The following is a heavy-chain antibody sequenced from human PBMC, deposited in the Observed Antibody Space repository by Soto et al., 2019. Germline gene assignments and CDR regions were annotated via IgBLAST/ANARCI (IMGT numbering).Heavy chain of an antibody. CDR2: ISPYNGNT. CDR3: AREGIAARAGSLYYYYGMDV. Sequence: ASVKVSCKASGYTFTSYGISWVRQAPGQGLEWMGWISPYNGNTNYAQKLQGRVTMTTDTSTSTAYMELRSLRSDDTAVYYCAREGIAARAGSLYYYYGMDVWGQGTTVTVS. CDR1: GYTFTSYG. V-gene: IGHV1-18*01. J-gene: IGHJ6*02. D-gene: IGHD6-6*01.